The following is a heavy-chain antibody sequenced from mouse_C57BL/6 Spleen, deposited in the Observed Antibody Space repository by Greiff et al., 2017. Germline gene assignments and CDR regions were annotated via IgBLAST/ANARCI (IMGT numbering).Heavy chain of an antibody. CDR2: IDPSDSYT. V-gene: IGHV1-69*01. D-gene: IGHD2-4*01. CDR1: GYTFTSYW. J-gene: IGHJ4*01. Sequence: QVHVKQSGAELVMPGASVKLSCKASGYTFTSYWMHWVKQRPGQGLEWIGEIDPSDSYTNYKQKFKGKFTLTVDKSYSTAYMQLSRLTSEDSAVYYCARKGRDYDYPYAMDYWGQGTSVTVSS. CDR3: ARKGRDYDYPYAMDY.